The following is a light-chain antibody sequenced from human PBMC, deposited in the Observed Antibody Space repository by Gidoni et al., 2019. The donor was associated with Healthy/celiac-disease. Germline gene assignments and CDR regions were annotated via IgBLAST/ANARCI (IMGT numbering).Light chain of an antibody. CDR2: SNN. Sequence: QSVLTQPPSASGTPGQRVTISCSGSSSNIGSNTVNWYQQLPGTAPKLLIYSNNQRPSGVPDRFSGSKSGTSASLAISGLQSEDEADYYCAAWDDFQGVFGGGTKLTVL. J-gene: IGLJ3*02. V-gene: IGLV1-44*01. CDR3: AAWDDFQGV. CDR1: SSNIGSNT.